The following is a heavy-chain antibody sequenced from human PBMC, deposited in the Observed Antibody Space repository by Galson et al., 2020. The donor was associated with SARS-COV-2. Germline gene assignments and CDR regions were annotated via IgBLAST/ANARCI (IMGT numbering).Heavy chain of an antibody. V-gene: IGHV4-39*01. CDR3: ARPSAMGGLDV. Sequence: SETLSLTCSVSGGTISGSGYFWAWIRQPPGKGLEWTGTIYYSRNTYYNPSLKSRATISVDTSKSQFSLKLNSVTATDTAVYYCARPSAMGGLDVWSQGTTVTVSS. CDR2: IYYSRNT. J-gene: IGHJ6*02. D-gene: IGHD5-18*01. CDR1: GGTISGSGYF.